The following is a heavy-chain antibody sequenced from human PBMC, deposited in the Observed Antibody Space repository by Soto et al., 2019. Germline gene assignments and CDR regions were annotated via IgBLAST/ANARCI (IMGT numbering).Heavy chain of an antibody. J-gene: IGHJ4*02. Sequence: QVQLVESGGGVVQPGRSLRLSCAASGFTFSSYGMHWVRQAPGKGLEWVAVISYDGSNKYYADSVKGRFTISRDNSKNTLYLQMNSLRAEDTAVYCCAKWHSSGYGYFDYWGQGTLVTVSS. V-gene: IGHV3-30*18. D-gene: IGHD3-22*01. CDR3: AKWHSSGYGYFDY. CDR2: ISYDGSNK. CDR1: GFTFSSYG.